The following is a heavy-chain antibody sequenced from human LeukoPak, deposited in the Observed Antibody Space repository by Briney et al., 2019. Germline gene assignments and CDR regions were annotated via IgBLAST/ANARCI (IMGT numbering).Heavy chain of an antibody. CDR3: ARDLGYCSSTSCYTGLDN. J-gene: IGHJ4*02. D-gene: IGHD2-2*02. CDR2: INPNSGGT. CDR1: GYTFTGYY. V-gene: IGHV1-2*02. Sequence: ASVKVSCKASGYTFTGYYMHWVRQAPGQGLEWMGWINPNSGGTNYAQKFQGSVTMTRDTSISTAYMELSRLRSDDTAVYYCARDLGYCSSTSCYTGLDNWGQGTLVTVFS.